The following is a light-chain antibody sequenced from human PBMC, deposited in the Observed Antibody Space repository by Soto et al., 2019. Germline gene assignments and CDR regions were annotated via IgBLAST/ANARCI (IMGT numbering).Light chain of an antibody. CDR2: DAT. J-gene: IGKJ5*01. V-gene: IGKV1-33*01. CDR3: QHYYELPPIT. CDR1: QDIRNY. Sequence: DIQMTQSPSSLSASVGDRVTITCQASQDIRNYLHWYQQKPGKAPKLLIYDATTLQTGVPSRFSEIEYRTDFTFAISGLQPEDIGTYYCQHYYELPPITFSQGTRLEIK.